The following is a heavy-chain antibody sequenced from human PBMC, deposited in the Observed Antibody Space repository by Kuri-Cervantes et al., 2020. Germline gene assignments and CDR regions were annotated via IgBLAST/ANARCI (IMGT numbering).Heavy chain of an antibody. D-gene: IGHD6-6*01. V-gene: IGHV4-39*01. CDR1: GGAFSGSNFY. J-gene: IGHJ5*01. CDR3: ARHSGPYSSSWFDS. Sequence: GSLRLSCSVSGGAFSGSNFYWGWIRQPPGKGLEWIGSIYYSGTTSYSPSLRSRVTISVDTSKNHFSLKVNSVTAADTAVYYCARHSGPYSSSWFDSWGQGILVTVSS. CDR2: IYYSGTT.